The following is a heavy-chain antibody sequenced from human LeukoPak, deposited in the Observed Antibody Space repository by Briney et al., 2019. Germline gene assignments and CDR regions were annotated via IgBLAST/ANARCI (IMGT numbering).Heavy chain of an antibody. Sequence: SETLSLTCTVSGGSMNSGNYYWSWIRQPTGQALEWIGRIYTSGTTSYRPSLQSRVTISIDTSKNQFSLKLNSMTAADTAVYYCARAHWFVDYYYYMDVWGKGATVTVSS. CDR3: ARAHWFVDYYYYMDV. J-gene: IGHJ6*03. D-gene: IGHD3-10*01. CDR1: GGSMNSGNYY. V-gene: IGHV4-61*02. CDR2: IYTSGTT.